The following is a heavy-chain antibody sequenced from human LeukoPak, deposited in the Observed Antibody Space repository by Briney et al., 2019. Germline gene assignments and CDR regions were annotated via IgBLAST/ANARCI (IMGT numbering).Heavy chain of an antibody. CDR2: ISYDGSNK. CDR1: GFTFSSYA. J-gene: IGHJ4*02. V-gene: IGHV3-30-3*01. D-gene: IGHD3-3*02. CDR3: ARDSLRSIRGRADIDY. Sequence: GGSLRLSCAASGFTFSSYAMHWVRQAPGKGLEWVAVISYDGSNKYYADSVKGRFTISRDNSKNTLYLQMNSLRAEDTAVYYCARDSLRSIRGRADIDYWGQGTLATVSS.